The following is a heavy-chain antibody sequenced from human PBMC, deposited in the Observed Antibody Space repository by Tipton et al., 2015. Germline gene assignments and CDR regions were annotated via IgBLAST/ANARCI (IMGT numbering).Heavy chain of an antibody. D-gene: IGHD5-24*01. Sequence: SLRLSCAASGFTFDDYAMYWVRQAPGKGLEWVSSFRNSRTYIYDADSVKGRFTISRDTAKNSVYLQMNSLRAEDTAFYYCTRVWEDGYNYEAAFDYWGQGTPVTVSS. V-gene: IGHV3-21*01. CDR1: GFTFDDYA. CDR3: TRVWEDGYNYEAAFDY. J-gene: IGHJ4*02. CDR2: FRNSRTYI.